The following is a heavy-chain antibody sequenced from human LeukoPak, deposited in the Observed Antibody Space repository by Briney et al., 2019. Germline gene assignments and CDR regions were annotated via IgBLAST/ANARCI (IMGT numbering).Heavy chain of an antibody. V-gene: IGHV4-4*07. Sequence: PSETLSLTCTVSGGSISSYYWSWIRQPAGKGLEWIGRIYTSGSTNYNPSLKSRVTMSVDTSKNQFSLKLSSVTAADTAVYYCARDLSEGLAVAHVVLYYYYMDVWGKGTTVTVSS. D-gene: IGHD4-23*01. CDR1: GGSISSYY. CDR2: IYTSGST. J-gene: IGHJ6*03. CDR3: ARDLSEGLAVAHVVLYYYYMDV.